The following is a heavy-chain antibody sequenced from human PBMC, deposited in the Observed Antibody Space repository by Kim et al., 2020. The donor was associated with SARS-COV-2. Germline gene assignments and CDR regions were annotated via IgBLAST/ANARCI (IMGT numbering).Heavy chain of an antibody. CDR3: ARNAGGKQWLVLGVRGFDS. CDR1: GGSITSYSYY. V-gene: IGHV4-39*01. Sequence: SETLSLTCTVSGGSITSYSYYWGWIRQPPGKGLEWIGSIYYSGSAYSNPSLNSRVTISVDTSKNQFSLKLTSVTAADTAVYYCARNAGGKQWLVLGVRGFDSWGQGTLVTVYS. J-gene: IGHJ5*01. D-gene: IGHD6-19*01. CDR2: IYYSGSA.